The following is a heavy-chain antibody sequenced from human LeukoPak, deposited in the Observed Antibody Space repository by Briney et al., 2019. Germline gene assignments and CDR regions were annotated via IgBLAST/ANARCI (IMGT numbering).Heavy chain of an antibody. CDR2: ISSSGSYT. Sequence: PGGSLRLSCAASGFTFGGYSMNWVRQAPGKGLEWVSSISSSGSYTYYADSVRGRFTISRDNTKNSLYLQMNSLRAEDTAVYYCARDPLVGSSPFDFWGQGTLVTVSS. J-gene: IGHJ4*02. CDR3: ARDPLVGSSPFDF. CDR1: GFTFGGYS. V-gene: IGHV3-21*01. D-gene: IGHD6-6*01.